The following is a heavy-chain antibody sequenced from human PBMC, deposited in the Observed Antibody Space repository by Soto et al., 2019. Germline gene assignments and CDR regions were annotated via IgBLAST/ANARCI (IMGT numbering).Heavy chain of an antibody. CDR1: GTSMSVHF. Sequence: PSETLSLTCTVSGTSMSVHFLSWMRQPPGKGLGCIGYGYYSGSTLYNPSLKSRVTISLDTSKNHFSLRLSSLTSADTAVYYCAREGYCSGGSYYEHLFIDYPGQGTRVSVTS. V-gene: IGHV4-59*11. CDR3: AREGYCSGGSYYEHLFIDY. D-gene: IGHD2-15*01. CDR2: GYYSGST. J-gene: IGHJ4*02.